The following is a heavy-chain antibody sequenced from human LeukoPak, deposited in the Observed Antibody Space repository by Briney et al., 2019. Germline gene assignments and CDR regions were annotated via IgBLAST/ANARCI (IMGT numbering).Heavy chain of an antibody. J-gene: IGHJ4*02. CDR1: GGSISSSSYY. D-gene: IGHD3-3*01. CDR2: IYYSGST. CDR3: ARGSYYDFWSGYFLAGSDYYFDY. V-gene: IGHV4-39*02. Sequence: SETLSLTCTVSGGSISSSSYYWGWIRQPPGKGLEWIGNIYYSGSTYYNPSLKSRVTISVDTSKNHFSLRLTSVTAADTAVYYCARGSYYDFWSGYFLAGSDYYFDYWGQGTLVTVSS.